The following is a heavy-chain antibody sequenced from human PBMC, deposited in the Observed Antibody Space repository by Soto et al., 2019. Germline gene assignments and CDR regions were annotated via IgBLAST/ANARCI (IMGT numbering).Heavy chain of an antibody. CDR3: AKIGDYGDLINAFDI. V-gene: IGHV3-23*01. J-gene: IGHJ3*02. Sequence: GGSLRLSCAASGFTFSSYAMSWVRQAPGKGLEWVSAISGSGGSTYYADSVKGRFTISRDNSKDTLYLQMNSLRAEDTAVYYCAKIGDYGDLINAFDIWGQGTMVTVSS. D-gene: IGHD4-17*01. CDR1: GFTFSSYA. CDR2: ISGSGGST.